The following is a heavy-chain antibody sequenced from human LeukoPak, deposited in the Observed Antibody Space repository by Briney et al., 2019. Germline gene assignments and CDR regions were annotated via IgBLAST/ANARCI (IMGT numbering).Heavy chain of an antibody. CDR1: GGSFSGYY. CDR3: ARDILTVYNWFDP. Sequence: SETLSLTCAVYGGSFSGYYWSWIRQPPGKGLEWIGEINHSGSTNYNPSLKSRVTISVDTSKNQFSLKLSSVTAADTAVYYCARDILTVYNWFDPWGQGTLVTVSS. D-gene: IGHD4-4*01. J-gene: IGHJ5*02. V-gene: IGHV4-34*01. CDR2: INHSGST.